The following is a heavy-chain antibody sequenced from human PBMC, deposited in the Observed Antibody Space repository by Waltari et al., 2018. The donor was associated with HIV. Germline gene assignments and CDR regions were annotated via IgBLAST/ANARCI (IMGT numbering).Heavy chain of an antibody. J-gene: IGHJ4*02. D-gene: IGHD5-18*01. CDR3: ASTGYTYGLDY. V-gene: IGHV4-39*01. Sequence: QLQLQESGPGLVKPSETLSLTCTVSGGSTRSSNYFWGWIRQPPGKGLECIGSISHSGSTYYNPSLKSRVTISVDTSKSQFSLKLSSVTAADTAVYYCASTGYTYGLDYWGQGTLVTVSS. CDR1: GGSTRSSNYF. CDR2: ISHSGST.